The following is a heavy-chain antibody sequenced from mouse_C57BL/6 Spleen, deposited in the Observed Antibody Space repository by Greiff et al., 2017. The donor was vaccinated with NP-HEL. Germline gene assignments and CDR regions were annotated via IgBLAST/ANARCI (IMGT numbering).Heavy chain of an antibody. CDR2: IDPSDSYA. V-gene: IGHV1-69*01. Sequence: QVQLQQPGAELVMPGASVKLSCKASGYTFTSYWMHWVKQRPGQGLEWIGEIDPSDSYANYNQKFKGKSTLTVDKSSSTAYMQLSSLTSEDSAVYYCATITTVVGAMDYWGQGTSVTVSS. D-gene: IGHD1-1*01. J-gene: IGHJ4*01. CDR3: ATITTVVGAMDY. CDR1: GYTFTSYW.